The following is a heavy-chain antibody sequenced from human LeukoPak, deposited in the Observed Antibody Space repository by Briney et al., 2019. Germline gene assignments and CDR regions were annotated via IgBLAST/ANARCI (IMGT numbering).Heavy chain of an antibody. CDR3: AKDRGRGNYDSSGYNYYYGMDV. Sequence: PGGSLRLSCAASGLTFSTYWMSWVRQAPGKGLEWVANIKQDGSEKYYVDSVKGRFTISRDNAKNSLYLQMNSLRAEDTAVYYCAKDRGRGNYDSSGYNYYYGMDVWGQGTTVTVSS. V-gene: IGHV3-7*01. D-gene: IGHD3-22*01. CDR2: IKQDGSEK. CDR1: GLTFSTYW. J-gene: IGHJ6*02.